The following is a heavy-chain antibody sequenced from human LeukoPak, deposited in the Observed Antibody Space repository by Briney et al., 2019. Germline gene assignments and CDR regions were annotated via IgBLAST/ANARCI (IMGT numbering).Heavy chain of an antibody. CDR1: GGSFSGYY. Sequence: SETLSLTCAVYGGSFSGYYWSWIRQPPGKGLEWIGEINHSGSTNYSPSLKSRVTISVDTSKNQFSLKLSSVTAEDTAVYYCAREARWLQFGGGSYYFDYWGQGTLVTVSS. CDR2: INHSGST. CDR3: AREARWLQFGGGSYYFDY. D-gene: IGHD5-24*01. V-gene: IGHV4-34*01. J-gene: IGHJ4*02.